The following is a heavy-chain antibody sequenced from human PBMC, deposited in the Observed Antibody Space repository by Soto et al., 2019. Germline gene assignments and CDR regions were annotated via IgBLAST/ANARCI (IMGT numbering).Heavy chain of an antibody. CDR2: RANSGGS. D-gene: IGHD4-4*01. CDR1: GVAISRRTFW. V-gene: IGHV4-39*01. Sequence: QLQLQDSGPGLVKPSETLSLTCSVSGVAISRRTFWWAWSLHPPGKGIEWIGDRANSGGSYSSPSLKRLDTPAVETSKKELSLKLNAVTAADTAVYYCARHPRDNYNCGVATIFDSWCQGTLVTVSS. CDR3: ARHPRDNYNCGVATIFDS. J-gene: IGHJ4*02.